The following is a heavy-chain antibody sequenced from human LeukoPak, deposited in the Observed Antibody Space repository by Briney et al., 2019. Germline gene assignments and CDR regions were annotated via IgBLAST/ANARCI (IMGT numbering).Heavy chain of an antibody. CDR1: GASIGGRTYY. D-gene: IGHD1-14*01. CDR3: ASSPNPQLFDY. Sequence: PSETLSLTCSVSGASIGGRTYYWSWIRQPRGKGLEWIGYIYYTGSTYYNPSLESRVTISVDRSKNQFSLNLRSVTAADTAVYYCASSPNPQLFDYWGQGTLVTVSS. CDR2: IYYTGST. J-gene: IGHJ4*02. V-gene: IGHV4-30-2*01.